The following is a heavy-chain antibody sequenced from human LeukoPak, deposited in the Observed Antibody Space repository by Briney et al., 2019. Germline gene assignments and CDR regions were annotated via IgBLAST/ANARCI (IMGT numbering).Heavy chain of an antibody. J-gene: IGHJ3*02. Sequence: ASVKVSCKASGYTFTAYYIHWVRQAPGQGLEWMGRINPNSGGTSYAQKVQGRVTITRDTSISTAHMELSRLRSDDTVVYYCAIAGGGSDAFDIWGQGTMVTVSS. CDR3: AIAGGGSDAFDI. V-gene: IGHV1-2*01. D-gene: IGHD2-15*01. CDR1: GYTFTAYY. CDR2: INPNSGGT.